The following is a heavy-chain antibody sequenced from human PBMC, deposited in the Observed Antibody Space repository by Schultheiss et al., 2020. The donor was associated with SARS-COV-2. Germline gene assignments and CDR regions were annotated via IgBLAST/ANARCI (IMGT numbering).Heavy chain of an antibody. J-gene: IGHJ4*02. Sequence: SETLSLTCTVSGGSISSYYWSWIRQPPGKGLEWIGEINHSGSTNYNPSLKSRVTISVDTSKNQFSLKLSSVTAADTAVYYCARRSLYYDSSGYYRYFDYWGQGTLVTVSS. CDR3: ARRSLYYDSSGYYRYFDY. D-gene: IGHD3-22*01. CDR2: INHSGST. V-gene: IGHV4-59*08. CDR1: GGSISSYY.